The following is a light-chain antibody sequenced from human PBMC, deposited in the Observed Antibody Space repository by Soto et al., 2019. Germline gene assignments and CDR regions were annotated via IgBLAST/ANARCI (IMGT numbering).Light chain of an antibody. CDR1: RGISNY. Sequence: DIQLTQSPSFLSASIGDRVTITCRASRGISNYLAWYQQKPGKAPKLLIFAASTLQSGVPSRFSGSGSGTEFTLTISSLQPEDFATYWCQQVNSSPFTFGPGTKVDIK. V-gene: IGKV1-9*01. J-gene: IGKJ3*01. CDR3: QQVNSSPFT. CDR2: AAS.